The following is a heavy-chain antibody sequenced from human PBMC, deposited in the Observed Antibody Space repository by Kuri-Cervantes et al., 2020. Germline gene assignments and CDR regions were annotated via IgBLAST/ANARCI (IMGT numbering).Heavy chain of an antibody. J-gene: IGHJ4*02. CDR3: ARDYHDY. D-gene: IGHD3-10*01. CDR1: GYTFTSYD. V-gene: IGHV1-8*01. CDR2: MNPNSGNT. Sequence: ASVKVSCKASGYTFTSYDISWVRQATGQGLEWMGWMNPNSGNTGYAQKLQGRVTMTTDTSTSTAYMELRSLRSDDTAVYYCARDYHDYWGQGTLVTVSS.